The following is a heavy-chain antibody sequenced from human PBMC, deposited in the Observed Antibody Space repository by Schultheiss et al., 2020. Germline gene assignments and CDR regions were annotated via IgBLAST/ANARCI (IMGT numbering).Heavy chain of an antibody. CDR2: INSNGGST. D-gene: IGHD4-23*01. CDR1: GFSFLNHA. J-gene: IGHJ3*02. Sequence: GGSLRLSCSASGFSFLNHAMHWVRQAPGKGLEYVSAINSNGGSTYYPASVKGRFTISRDNSKNALYLQMSSLRPEDTALYYCVKDPGGEYGGQYGGAFDIWGQGTMVTVSS. CDR3: VKDPGGEYGGQYGGAFDI. V-gene: IGHV3-64D*06.